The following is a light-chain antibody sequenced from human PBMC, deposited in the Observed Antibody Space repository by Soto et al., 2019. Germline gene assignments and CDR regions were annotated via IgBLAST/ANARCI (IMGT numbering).Light chain of an antibody. Sequence: QSVLTQPPSASATPGQRVAISCSGSSSNIGSHTVNWYHQLPGTAPKLLIYSNDQRPSGVPGRLSGSKSGTSASLAISGLQSEDEGEYYCATWEDSLNGPVFGGGTKVTVL. J-gene: IGLJ3*02. CDR2: SND. V-gene: IGLV1-44*01. CDR1: SSNIGSHT. CDR3: ATWEDSLNGPV.